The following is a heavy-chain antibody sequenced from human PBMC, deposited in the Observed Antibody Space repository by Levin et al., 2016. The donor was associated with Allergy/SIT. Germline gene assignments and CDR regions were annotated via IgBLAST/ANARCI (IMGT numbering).Heavy chain of an antibody. D-gene: IGHD3-10*01. V-gene: IGHV4-34*01. CDR1: GGSFSGYY. CDR3: ARGRRSWFGESGDYFDY. Sequence: SQTLSLTCAVYGGSFSGYYWSWIRQPPGKGLEWIGEINHSGSTNYNPSLKSRVTISVDTSKNQFSLKLSSVTAADTAVYYCARGRRSWFGESGDYFDYWGQGTLVTVSS. CDR2: INHSGST. J-gene: IGHJ4*02.